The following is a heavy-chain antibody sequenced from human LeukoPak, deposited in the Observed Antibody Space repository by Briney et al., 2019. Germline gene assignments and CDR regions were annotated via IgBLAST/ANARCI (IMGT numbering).Heavy chain of an antibody. V-gene: IGHV1-69*05. J-gene: IGHJ4*02. CDR1: GGTFSSYA. Sequence: SVKVSCKASGGTFSSYAISWVRQAPGQGLEWMGRIIPIFGTANYAQKFQGRVTITTDESTSTAYMELSSLRSEDTAVYYCASCYSSGWYGVLDYWGQGALVTVSS. CDR3: ASCYSSGWYGVLDY. CDR2: IIPIFGTA. D-gene: IGHD6-19*01.